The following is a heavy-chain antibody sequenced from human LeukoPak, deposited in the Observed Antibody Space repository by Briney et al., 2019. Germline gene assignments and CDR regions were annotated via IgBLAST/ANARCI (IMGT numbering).Heavy chain of an antibody. Sequence: GASVKVSFNASGFTFTIYGISWVRQAPGQGLEWMGWISVHNGNTNYAQKVQGRVTITTDTSTSTAYMELTSLRSDDTAVYFCARDRTPWVAGTRGMDVWGQGTAVTVSS. CDR3: ARDRTPWVAGTRGMDV. V-gene: IGHV1-18*01. CDR2: ISVHNGNT. J-gene: IGHJ6*02. D-gene: IGHD6-19*01. CDR1: GFTFTIYG.